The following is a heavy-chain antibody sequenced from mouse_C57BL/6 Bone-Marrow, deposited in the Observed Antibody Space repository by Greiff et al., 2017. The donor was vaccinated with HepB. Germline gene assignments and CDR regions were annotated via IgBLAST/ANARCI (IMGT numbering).Heavy chain of an antibody. CDR1: GYTFTSYG. Sequence: QVQLQQSGAELARPGASVKLSCKASGYTFTSYGISWVKQRTGQGLEWIGEIYPRSGNTYYNEKFKGKATLTADKSSSTAYMELRSLTSEDSAVYFCARGYRDGPAFDYWGQGTTLTVSS. CDR2: IYPRSGNT. CDR3: ARGYRDGPAFDY. D-gene: IGHD2-14*01. J-gene: IGHJ2*01. V-gene: IGHV1-81*01.